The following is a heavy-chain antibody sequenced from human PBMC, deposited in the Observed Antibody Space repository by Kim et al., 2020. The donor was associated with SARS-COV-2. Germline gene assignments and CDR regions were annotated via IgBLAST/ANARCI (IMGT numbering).Heavy chain of an antibody. Sequence: SETLSLTCAVYGGSFSGYYWSWIRQPPGKGLEWIGEINHSGSTNYNPSLKSRVTISVDTSKNQFSLKLSSVTAADTAVYYCAGLWGPRQGRYYYAAGRRAPPLLWGRGTLVTVSS. J-gene: IGHJ4*02. CDR2: INHSGST. CDR3: AGLWGPRQGRYYYAAGRRAPPLL. CDR1: GGSFSGYY. V-gene: IGHV4-34*01. D-gene: IGHD3-10*01.